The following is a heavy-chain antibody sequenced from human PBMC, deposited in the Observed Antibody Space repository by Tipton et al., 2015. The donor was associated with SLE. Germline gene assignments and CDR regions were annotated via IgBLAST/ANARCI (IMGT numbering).Heavy chain of an antibody. V-gene: IGHV1-18*04. Sequence: QVQLVQSGAEVKNPGASVKVSCKASGYTFTDYYIHWVRQAPGQGLEWMGWISAYNGNTNYAQKLQGRVTMTTDTSTSTAYVELRGLRSDDTAVYYCAREATAMGPFDYWGQGTLVTVSS. CDR1: GYTFTDYY. CDR2: ISAYNGNT. J-gene: IGHJ4*02. D-gene: IGHD5-18*01. CDR3: AREATAMGPFDY.